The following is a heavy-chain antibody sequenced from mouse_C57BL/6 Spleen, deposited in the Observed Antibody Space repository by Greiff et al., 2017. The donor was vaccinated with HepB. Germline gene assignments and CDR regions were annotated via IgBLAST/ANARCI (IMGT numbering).Heavy chain of an antibody. J-gene: IGHJ1*03. D-gene: IGHD1-1*01. V-gene: IGHV1-76*01. CDR1: GYTFTDYY. CDR3: AYGSSYEGYFDV. Sequence: QVQLQQSGAELVRPGASVKLSCKASGYTFTDYYINWVKQRPGQGLEWIARIYPGSGNTYYNEKFKGKATLTAEKSSSTAYMQLSSLTSEDSAVYFCAYGSSYEGYFDVWGTGTTVTVSS. CDR2: IYPGSGNT.